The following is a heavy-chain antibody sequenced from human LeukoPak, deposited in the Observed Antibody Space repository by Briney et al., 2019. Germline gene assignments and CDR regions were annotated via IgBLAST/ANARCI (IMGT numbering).Heavy chain of an antibody. V-gene: IGHV4-59*01. CDR2: IYYSGST. D-gene: IGHD3-22*01. J-gene: IGHJ4*02. Sequence: SGTLSLTCTVSGGSISSYYWSWIRQPPGKGLEWIGYIYYSGSTNYNPSLKSRVTISVDTSKNQFSLKLSSVTAADTAVYYCARDRGFYDSSGLLDYWGQGTLVTVSS. CDR3: ARDRGFYDSSGLLDY. CDR1: GGSISSYY.